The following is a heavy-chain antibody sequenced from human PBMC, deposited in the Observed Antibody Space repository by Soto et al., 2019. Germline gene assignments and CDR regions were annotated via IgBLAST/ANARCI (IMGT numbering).Heavy chain of an antibody. J-gene: IGHJ6*02. V-gene: IGHV1-3*01. CDR3: ARDSGGMDV. Sequence: QVQLVQSGAEVKKPGASVKISCKTSGYTFTSYALHWVRQAPGQRLEWMGWINAGNGNTKYSQKFQGRVIITRDTSASTAYMELRSLRSEDKAVYYCARDSGGMDVWGQGTTVTVSS. CDR2: INAGNGNT. CDR1: GYTFTSYA.